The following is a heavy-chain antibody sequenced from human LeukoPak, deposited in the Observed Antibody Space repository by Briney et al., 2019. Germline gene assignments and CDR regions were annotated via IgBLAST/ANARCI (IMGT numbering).Heavy chain of an antibody. V-gene: IGHV1-2*02. CDR2: INPNSRDT. CDR3: ARGSPLAATGSGLTS. Sequence: ASVKVSCKASGYTFTGYYIHWVRQAPGQRLEWMGWINPNSRDTDYAQRFRGRVTMTRDTSISTAFMELRRLMSDDTAIYYCARGSPLAATGSGLTSWGQGTLVTVSS. CDR1: GYTFTGYY. D-gene: IGHD6-13*01. J-gene: IGHJ5*02.